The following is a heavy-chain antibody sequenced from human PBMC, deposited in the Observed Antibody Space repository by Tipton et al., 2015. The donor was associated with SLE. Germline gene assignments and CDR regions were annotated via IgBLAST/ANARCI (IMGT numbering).Heavy chain of an antibody. CDR1: GDSISSHS. V-gene: IGHV4-4*07. J-gene: IGHJ4*02. CDR3: ARGAYCGGDCSYSYYFDY. Sequence: LRLSCSVSGDSISSHSCTWIRQPAGKGLEWIGRIYTSGSTNYNPSLKSRVTISVDTSKNQFSLKLSSVTAADTAVYYCARGAYCGGDCSYSYYFDYWGQGTLVTVSS. CDR2: IYTSGST. D-gene: IGHD2-21*01.